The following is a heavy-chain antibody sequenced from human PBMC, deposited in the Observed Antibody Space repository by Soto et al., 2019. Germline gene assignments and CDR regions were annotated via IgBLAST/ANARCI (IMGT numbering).Heavy chain of an antibody. CDR1: GFTFSSYD. V-gene: IGHV3-21*01. CDR2: ISSSTKYI. D-gene: IGHD3-9*01. Sequence: EVQLVESGGGLVKPGGSLRLSCAVSGFTFSSYDMNWVRQAPGKGLEWVSSISSSTKYIYYADSVEGRFTISRDNAKNSLYLQMNSLRAEDTAVYYCHLTPRVGVVPPYDYWGQGTLLTVSS. CDR3: HLTPRVGVVPPYDY. J-gene: IGHJ4*02.